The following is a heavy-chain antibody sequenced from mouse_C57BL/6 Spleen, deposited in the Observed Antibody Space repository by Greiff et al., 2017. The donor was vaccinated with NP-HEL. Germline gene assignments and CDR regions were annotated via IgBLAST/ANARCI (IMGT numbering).Heavy chain of an antibody. Sequence: EVQGVESGGDLVKPGGSLKLSCAASGFTFSSYGMSWVRQTPDKRLEWVATISSGGSYTYYPDRVKGRFTISRDNAKNTLYLQMSSLKSEDTAMYYCARQSLLRGFAYWGQGTLVTVSA. CDR3: ARQSLLRGFAY. V-gene: IGHV5-6*01. J-gene: IGHJ3*01. D-gene: IGHD1-1*01. CDR1: GFTFSSYG. CDR2: ISSGGSYT.